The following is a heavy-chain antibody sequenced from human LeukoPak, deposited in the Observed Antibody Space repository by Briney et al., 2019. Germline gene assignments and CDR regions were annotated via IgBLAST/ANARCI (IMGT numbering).Heavy chain of an antibody. CDR3: ARVYGVRTDYGDYFSKNYYFDY. Sequence: GASVKVSCKASGYTFTGYYMHWVRQAPGQGLEWMGRINPNSGGTNYAQKFQGRVTMTRDTSISTAYMELSRLRSDDTAVYYCARVYGVRTDYGDYFSKNYYFDYWGQGTLVTVSS. D-gene: IGHD4-17*01. V-gene: IGHV1-2*06. J-gene: IGHJ4*02. CDR2: INPNSGGT. CDR1: GYTFTGYY.